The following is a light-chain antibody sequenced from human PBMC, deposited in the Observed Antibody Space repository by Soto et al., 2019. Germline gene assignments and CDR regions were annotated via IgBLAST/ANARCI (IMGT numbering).Light chain of an antibody. J-gene: IGKJ1*01. CDR2: AIS. V-gene: IGKV3-20*01. CDR3: QQYDSSPRT. CDR1: HTISSSY. Sequence: EIVLTQSPGTLSLSPGDRATLSCRASHTISSSYLAWYQQKPGQAPRLLIYAISDRATGVPDRFRGSGSGTDFTLTITRLEPEDFAVYFCQQYDSSPRTFGQGTKVDIK.